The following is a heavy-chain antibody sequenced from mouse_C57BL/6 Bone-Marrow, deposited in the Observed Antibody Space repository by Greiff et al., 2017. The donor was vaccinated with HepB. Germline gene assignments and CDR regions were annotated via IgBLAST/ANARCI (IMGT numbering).Heavy chain of an antibody. D-gene: IGHD2-1*01. J-gene: IGHJ2*01. Sequence: VQLQQSGAELARPGASVKMSCKASGYTFTSYTMHWVKQRPGQGLEWIGYINPSSGYTKYNQKFKDKATLTADKSSSTAYMQLSSLTSEDSAVYYCARCRYGNYDYWGQGTTLTVSS. V-gene: IGHV1-4*01. CDR3: ARCRYGNYDY. CDR2: INPSSGYT. CDR1: GYTFTSYT.